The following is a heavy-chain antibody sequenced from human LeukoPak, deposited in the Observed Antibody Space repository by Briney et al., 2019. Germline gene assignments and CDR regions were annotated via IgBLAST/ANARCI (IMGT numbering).Heavy chain of an antibody. CDR2: IYTSGST. J-gene: IGHJ6*03. V-gene: IGHV4-61*02. Sequence: SETLSLTCTVSGGSISSAGYYWSWIRQPAGKGLEWIGRIYTSGSTKYNPSLKSRVTISADTSKNQFSLNVSSVTAADTAVYYCARATSSHFYYMDVWGKGTTVTISS. CDR1: GGSISSAGYY. CDR3: ARATSSHFYYMDV. D-gene: IGHD5-12*01.